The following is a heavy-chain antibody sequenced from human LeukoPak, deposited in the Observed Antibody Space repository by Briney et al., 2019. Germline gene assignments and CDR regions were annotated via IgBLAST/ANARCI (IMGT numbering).Heavy chain of an antibody. CDR2: INSDGSEG. J-gene: IGHJ3*01. V-gene: IGHV3-7*03. D-gene: IGHD6-6*01. Sequence: GGSLRLSCAASGFTVSSNYMSWSRQAPGKGLEWVASINSDGSEGYYADVVKGRFTISRDNAKNSLYLQINSLRAEGTAVYYCARSSYSSSSSVWGQGTMVTVSS. CDR3: ARSSYSSSSSV. CDR1: GFTVSSNY.